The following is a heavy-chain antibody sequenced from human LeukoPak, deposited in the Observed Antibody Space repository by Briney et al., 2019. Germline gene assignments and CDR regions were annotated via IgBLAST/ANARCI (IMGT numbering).Heavy chain of an antibody. V-gene: IGHV3-23*01. CDR3: AKDGEYGSSWTSASQWGIAAAGPRAYFDY. J-gene: IGHJ4*02. Sequence: GGSLRLSCAASGFTFSSYAMSWVRQAPGKGLEWVSAISGSGGSTYYADSVKGRFTISRDNSKNTLYLQMNSLRAEDTAVYYCAKDGEYGSSWTSASQWGIAAAGPRAYFDYWGQGTLVTVSS. D-gene: IGHD6-13*01. CDR1: GFTFSSYA. CDR2: ISGSGGST.